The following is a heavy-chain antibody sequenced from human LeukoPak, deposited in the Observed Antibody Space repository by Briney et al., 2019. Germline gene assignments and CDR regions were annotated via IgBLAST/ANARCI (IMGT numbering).Heavy chain of an antibody. Sequence: GASVNVSCKASGYTFTGYYMHWVRQAPGQGLEWMGWINPNSGGTNYAQKFQGRVTMTRDTSISTAYMELSRLRSDDTAVYYCASKEGRFLEWLPVYYYYGMDVWGQGTTVTVSS. J-gene: IGHJ6*02. CDR2: INPNSGGT. V-gene: IGHV1-2*02. CDR1: GYTFTGYY. D-gene: IGHD3-3*01. CDR3: ASKEGRFLEWLPVYYYYGMDV.